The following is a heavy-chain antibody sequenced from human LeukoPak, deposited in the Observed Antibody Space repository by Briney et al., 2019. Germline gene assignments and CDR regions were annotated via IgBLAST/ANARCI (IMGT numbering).Heavy chain of an antibody. CDR1: GFTFNNYA. V-gene: IGHV3-23*01. Sequence: GGSLRLSCAASGFTFNNYAMSWVRQAPGKGLEWVSAIGGSGGSTYYADSVKGRFTISRDNPKKTLYLQMDSLRAEDTAVYYCAKDHYYDSSNYYYGRPNLFDYWGQGTLVTVSS. CDR3: AKDHYYDSSNYYYGRPNLFDY. CDR2: IGGSGGST. J-gene: IGHJ4*02. D-gene: IGHD3-22*01.